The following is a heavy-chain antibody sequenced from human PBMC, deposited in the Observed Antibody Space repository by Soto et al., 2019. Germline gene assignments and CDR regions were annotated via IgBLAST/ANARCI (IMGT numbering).Heavy chain of an antibody. CDR1: EFTFSSDW. Sequence: GGSLRLSCAASEFTFSSDWMHWVRQAPGKGLEWVALISYDGSNKYYADSVKGRFTISRDNSKNTLYLQMNSLRAEDTAVYYCAKGRFVVVTAIYTVDYWGQGTLVTVSS. D-gene: IGHD2-21*02. V-gene: IGHV3-30*18. CDR2: ISYDGSNK. CDR3: AKGRFVVVTAIYTVDY. J-gene: IGHJ4*02.